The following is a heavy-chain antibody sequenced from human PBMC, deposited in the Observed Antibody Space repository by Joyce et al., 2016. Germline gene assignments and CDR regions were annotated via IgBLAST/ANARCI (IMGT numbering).Heavy chain of an antibody. CDR3: ARSVVTVIAFGYYYYAMDA. CDR1: AGTFRSYA. J-gene: IGHJ6*02. CDR2: ITPMFGNP. Sequence: QVQVIQSGAEVKKPGSSVKVPCRTSAGTFRSYAMNWVRQAPGQGLEWLGEITPMFGNPNYTRKFQGRITITADESTSTAYMELKSLTYEDTAVYYCARSVVTVIAFGYYYYAMDAWGQGTTVIVSS. V-gene: IGHV1-69*01. D-gene: IGHD2-21*02.